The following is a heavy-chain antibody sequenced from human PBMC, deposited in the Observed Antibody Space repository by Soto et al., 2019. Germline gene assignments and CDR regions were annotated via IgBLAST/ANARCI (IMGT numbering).Heavy chain of an antibody. Sequence: PPETLSLTCTVSGDSFSNYYWSWIRQPAGKGLEWIGRIYPSGTTNYNPSLKSRLTMSRDTSKNQFSLSLRSVTAADTAVYFCARDDFGSAGMDVWGQGTTVTVSS. CDR2: IYPSGTT. V-gene: IGHV4-4*07. D-gene: IGHD3-10*01. CDR3: ARDDFGSAGMDV. CDR1: GDSFSNYY. J-gene: IGHJ6*02.